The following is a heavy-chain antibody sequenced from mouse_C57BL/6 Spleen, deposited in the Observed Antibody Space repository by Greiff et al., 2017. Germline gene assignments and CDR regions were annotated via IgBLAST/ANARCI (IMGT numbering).Heavy chain of an antibody. CDR1: GYTFTSYD. D-gene: IGHD2-3*01. CDR2: IYTRDGST. J-gene: IGHJ2*01. Sequence: QVQLQQSGPELVKPGASVKLSCKASGYTFTSYDINWVKQRPGQGLEWIGLIYTRDGSTRTNEKGKGKATLTVDTSSSTAYMELHSLTSEDSAVYFCARQGDDGYYFDYWGQGTTLTVSS. V-gene: IGHV1-85*01. CDR3: ARQGDDGYYFDY.